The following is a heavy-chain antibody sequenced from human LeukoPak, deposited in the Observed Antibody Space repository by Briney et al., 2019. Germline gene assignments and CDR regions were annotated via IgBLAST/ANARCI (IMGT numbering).Heavy chain of an antibody. D-gene: IGHD1-26*01. CDR3: TTDGVGVEGATYDN. Sequence: GGALRLSCAASGFTFSSYAMSWVRQAPGKGLEWVGFIASETYGGTAEYAASVKGRFTISRDDSKSIAYLQMNSLKTEDTAVYYCTTDGVGVEGATYDNWGQGTLVSVSS. J-gene: IGHJ4*02. V-gene: IGHV3-49*04. CDR2: IASETYGGTA. CDR1: GFTFSSYA.